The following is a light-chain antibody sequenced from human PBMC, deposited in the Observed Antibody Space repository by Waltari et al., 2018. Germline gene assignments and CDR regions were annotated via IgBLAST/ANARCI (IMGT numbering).Light chain of an antibody. CDR3: QQYGSALFT. CDR1: QGVGNRY. CDR2: GAS. V-gene: IGKV3-20*01. Sequence: EIVLTQSPGTLSLSPGERATLSCRAGQGVGNRYLAWYQQKPGQAPRLLIYGASSRAAGIPDRFSGSGSGTDFTLTIRRLEPEDSAVYYCQQYGSALFTLGPGTKVEIK. J-gene: IGKJ3*01.